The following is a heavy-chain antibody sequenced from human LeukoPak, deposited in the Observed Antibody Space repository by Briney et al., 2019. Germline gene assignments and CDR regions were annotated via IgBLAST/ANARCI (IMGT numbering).Heavy chain of an antibody. J-gene: IGHJ5*02. CDR1: GFTFSTYW. CDR3: ARENYYDSSGYQVGHNWLDP. Sequence: SGGSLRLSCSASGFTFSTYWMSWVRQAPGKGLEWVANMRRDGNEIYYLDSVRGRFTISRDNAKNSLYLQMNSLRAEDTAVYYCARENYYDSSGYQVGHNWLDPWGQGTLVTVSS. V-gene: IGHV3-7*03. CDR2: MRRDGNEI. D-gene: IGHD3-22*01.